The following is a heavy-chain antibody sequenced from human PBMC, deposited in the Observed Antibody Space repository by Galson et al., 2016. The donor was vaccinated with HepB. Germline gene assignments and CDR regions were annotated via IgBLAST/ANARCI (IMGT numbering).Heavy chain of an antibody. CDR1: SDSINSSPYY. Sequence: SETLSLTCTVSSDSINSSPYYWGWIRQPPGKGLKWIGSVYYSGTTYYNPSLKSRVTMSVDTSKSQFSLKVISVTAADTAVYYCARHPKWNYYFDYWGQGALVTVSS. V-gene: IGHV4-39*01. J-gene: IGHJ4*02. D-gene: IGHD1-7*01. CDR3: ARHPKWNYYFDY. CDR2: VYYSGTT.